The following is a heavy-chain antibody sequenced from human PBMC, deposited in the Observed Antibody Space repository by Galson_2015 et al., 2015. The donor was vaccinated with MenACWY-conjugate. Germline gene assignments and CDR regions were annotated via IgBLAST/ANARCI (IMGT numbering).Heavy chain of an antibody. CDR2: IYPVDSDT. CDR1: GYKFSNYW. Sequence: QSGAEVKKPGESLKISCKGSGYKFSNYWIGWVRQMPGKGLEWMGNIYPVDSDTKYSPSFEGQVTISADKSITTAYLQWSSLKASDTAIYYCARHSGSGGNQYWYFDLWGRGTLVTVSS. J-gene: IGHJ2*01. D-gene: IGHD4-23*01. V-gene: IGHV5-51*01. CDR3: ARHSGSGGNQYWYFDL.